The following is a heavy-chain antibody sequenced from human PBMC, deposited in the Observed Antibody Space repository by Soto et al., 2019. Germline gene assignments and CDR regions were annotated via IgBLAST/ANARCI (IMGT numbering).Heavy chain of an antibody. CDR3: SRFKGFGEVFGPYYYYYYGGG. V-gene: IGHV5-51*01. CDR1: GYSFTSYW. Sequence: PWESLKISCKGSGYSFTSYWIGWVRQMPGKGLEWMGIIYPGDSDTRYSPSFQGQVTISADKSISTAYLQWSSLKASDTAMYYCSRFKGFGEVFGPYYYYYYGGGWGKGNTVTVSS. CDR2: IYPGDSDT. D-gene: IGHD3-10*01. J-gene: IGHJ6*03.